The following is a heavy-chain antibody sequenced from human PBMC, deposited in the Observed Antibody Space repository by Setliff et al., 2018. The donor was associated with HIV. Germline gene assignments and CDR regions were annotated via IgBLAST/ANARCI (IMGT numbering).Heavy chain of an antibody. Sequence: ASETLSLTCAVYGGSFNGYYWSWIRQPPGKGLEWIGEIYHGGNTNYNPSLRSRVAISVDKSRNHFSLRLSSVTAADTAIYYCARTRVPSSLWGQGTLVTVSS. J-gene: IGHJ4*02. CDR3: ARTRVPSSL. V-gene: IGHV4-34*01. CDR2: IYHGGNT. CDR1: GGSFNGYY. D-gene: IGHD2-2*01.